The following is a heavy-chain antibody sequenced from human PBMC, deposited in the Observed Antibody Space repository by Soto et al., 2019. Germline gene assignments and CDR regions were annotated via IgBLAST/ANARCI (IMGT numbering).Heavy chain of an antibody. CDR1: GFSLSNARMG. J-gene: IGHJ5*02. V-gene: IGHV2-26*01. CDR3: ERIVRDSSSWRFDT. CDR2: IFSNDEK. Sequence: SGPTLVNPTETLTLTCTVSGFSLSNARMGVSWIRQPPGKALEWLAHIFSNDEKSYSTSLKSRLTISKDTSKSQVVLTMTNMDPVDTETYYCERIVRDSSSWRFDTWGQGTLVTVSS. D-gene: IGHD6-13*01.